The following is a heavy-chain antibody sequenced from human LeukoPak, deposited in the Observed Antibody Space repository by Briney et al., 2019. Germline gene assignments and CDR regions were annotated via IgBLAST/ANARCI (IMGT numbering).Heavy chain of an antibody. CDR1: GFPFSSYW. Sequence: GGSLRLSCVASGFPFSSYWMTWVRQAPGKGLEWVANIKQDGSKKSYVDSVKGRFTISRDNAKNSLYLQMNSLRAEDTAVYYCAKSDSGGYYYWVYWGQGTLVTVSS. CDR3: AKSDSGGYYYWVY. V-gene: IGHV3-7*03. J-gene: IGHJ4*02. D-gene: IGHD3-22*01. CDR2: IKQDGSKK.